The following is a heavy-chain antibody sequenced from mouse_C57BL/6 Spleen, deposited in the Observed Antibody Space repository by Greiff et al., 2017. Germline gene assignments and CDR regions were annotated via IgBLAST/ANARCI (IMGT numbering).Heavy chain of an antibody. CDR2: IHPNSGST. D-gene: IGHD1-1*01. V-gene: IGHV1-64*01. Sequence: QVQLQQPGAELVKPGASVKLSCKASGYTFTSYWMHWVKQRPGQGLEWIGMIHPNSGSTNYNEKFKSKATLTVDTSSSTAYMQLSSLTSEDSAVYYGAREGDYYGSSYEGWYFDVWGTGTTVTVSS. CDR3: AREGDYYGSSYEGWYFDV. CDR1: GYTFTSYW. J-gene: IGHJ1*03.